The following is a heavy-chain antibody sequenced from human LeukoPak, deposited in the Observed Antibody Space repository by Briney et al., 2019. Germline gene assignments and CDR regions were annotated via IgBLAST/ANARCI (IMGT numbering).Heavy chain of an antibody. CDR2: MNPNSGNT. V-gene: IGHV1-8*01. Sequence: ASVKVSCKACGYTFTSYDINWVRQATGQGLEWMGWMNPNSGNTGYAQKFQGRVTMTRNTSISTAYMELSSLRSEDTAVYYCARGRGYCSSTSCYTFVNYYYYYMDVWGKGTTVTVSS. CDR1: GYTFTSYD. J-gene: IGHJ6*03. CDR3: ARGRGYCSSTSCYTFVNYYYYYMDV. D-gene: IGHD2-2*02.